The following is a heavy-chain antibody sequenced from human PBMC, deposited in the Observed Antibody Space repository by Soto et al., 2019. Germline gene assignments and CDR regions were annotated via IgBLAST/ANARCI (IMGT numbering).Heavy chain of an antibody. D-gene: IGHD6-6*01. V-gene: IGHV1-69*13. CDR1: GGSFTCSA. CDR3: ARENSIASLSYYYGMDF. Sequence: ASVKVSYEGTGGSFTCSAISWVRQAPGQGLEWMGGIIPIFGTTNYAQKFQGRVTIIADESSSTAYMELSSLRSEDTALYYCARENSIASLSYYYGMDFWGQGTTVTVSS. CDR2: IIPIFGTT. J-gene: IGHJ6*02.